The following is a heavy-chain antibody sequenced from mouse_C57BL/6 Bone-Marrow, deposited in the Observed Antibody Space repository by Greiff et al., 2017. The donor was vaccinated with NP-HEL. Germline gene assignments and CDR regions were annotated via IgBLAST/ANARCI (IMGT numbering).Heavy chain of an antibody. V-gene: IGHV1-18*01. D-gene: IGHD1-1*01. CDR3: ARSTFLTTVVATDWYFDV. CDR1: GYTFTDYN. J-gene: IGHJ1*03. Sequence: EVQLQQSGPELVKPGASVKIPCKASGYTFTDYNMDWVKQSHGKSLEWIGDINPNNGGTIYNQKFKGKATLTVDKSSSTAYMELRSLTSEDTAVYYCARSTFLTTVVATDWYFDVWGTGTTVTVSS. CDR2: INPNNGGT.